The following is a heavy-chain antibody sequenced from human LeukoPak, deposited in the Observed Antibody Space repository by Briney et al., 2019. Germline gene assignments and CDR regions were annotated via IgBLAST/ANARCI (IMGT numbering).Heavy chain of an antibody. Sequence: GGSLRLSCVASGFPFSSYWMTWVRQAPGKGLEWVANIKQDGSKKSYVDSVKGRFTISRDNAKNTLYLQMNSLRAEDTAVYYCARGYSSGWTVFDYWGQGTLVTVSS. CDR2: IKQDGSKK. CDR3: ARGYSSGWTVFDY. J-gene: IGHJ4*02. D-gene: IGHD6-19*01. CDR1: GFPFSSYW. V-gene: IGHV3-7*01.